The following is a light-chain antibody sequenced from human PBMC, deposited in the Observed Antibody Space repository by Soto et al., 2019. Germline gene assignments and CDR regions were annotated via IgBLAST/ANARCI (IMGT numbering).Light chain of an antibody. J-gene: IGKJ4*01. Sequence: EIVLTQSPGTLSLSPGERATLSCRASQSVRSGYLAWYQQKPGQAPRLLIYGASSRATGIPDRFSGSGSGTDFTITISRLEPEDFAVYYCQQYGSSPRFGGGTKVEIK. CDR3: QQYGSSPR. CDR1: QSVRSGY. CDR2: GAS. V-gene: IGKV3-20*01.